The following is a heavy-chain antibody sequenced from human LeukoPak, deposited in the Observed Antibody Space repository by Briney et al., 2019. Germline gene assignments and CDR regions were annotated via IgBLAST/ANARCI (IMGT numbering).Heavy chain of an antibody. CDR2: INHSGST. CDR1: GGSFSGYY. D-gene: IGHD6-19*01. J-gene: IGHJ4*02. CDR3: ARDRATYSSGWYRGDFDY. Sequence: SETLSLTCAVYGGSFSGYYWSWIRQPPGKGLEWIGEINHSGSTNYNPSLKSRVTISVDKSKNQFSLKLSSVTAADTAVYYCARDRATYSSGWYRGDFDYWGQGTLVTVSS. V-gene: IGHV4-34*01.